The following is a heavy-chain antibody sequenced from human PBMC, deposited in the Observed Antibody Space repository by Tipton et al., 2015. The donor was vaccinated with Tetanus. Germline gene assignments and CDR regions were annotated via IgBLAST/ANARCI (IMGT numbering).Heavy chain of an antibody. J-gene: IGHJ4*02. V-gene: IGHV3-23*01. Sequence: SLRLSCAASGFTFSTYSMTWVRQAPGKGLEWVSAMSGSGGATYYADSVRGRFTISRDSSKHTLYLQMNSLSAEDTAVCYCAKGPPDYYNWNYFDYWGQGTLVTVSS. CDR1: GFTFSTYS. CDR2: MSGSGGAT. D-gene: IGHD1-20*01. CDR3: AKGPPDYYNWNYFDY.